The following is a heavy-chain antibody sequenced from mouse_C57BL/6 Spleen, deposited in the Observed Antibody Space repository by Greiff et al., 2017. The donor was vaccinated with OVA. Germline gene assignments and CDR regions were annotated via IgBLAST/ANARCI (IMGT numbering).Heavy chain of an antibody. CDR3: ARVYYGSSRNAMDY. Sequence: EVQRVESEGGLVQPGSSMKLSCTASGFTFSDYYMAWVRQVPEKGLEWVANINYDGSSTYYLDSLKSRFIISRDNAKNILYLQMSSLKSEDTATYYCARVYYGSSRNAMDYWGQGTSVTVSS. D-gene: IGHD1-1*01. CDR2: INYDGSST. J-gene: IGHJ4*01. CDR1: GFTFSDYY. V-gene: IGHV5-16*01.